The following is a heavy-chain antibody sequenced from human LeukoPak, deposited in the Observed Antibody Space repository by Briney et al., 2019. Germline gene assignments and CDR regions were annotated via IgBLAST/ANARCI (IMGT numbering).Heavy chain of an antibody. D-gene: IGHD3-9*01. CDR3: ARVNDILTGYYKDY. V-gene: IGHV1-8*01. J-gene: IGHJ4*02. CDR1: GYTFTSYD. CDR2: MNPNSGNT. Sequence: ASVKVFCKASGYTFTSYDINWVRQAIGQGLEWMGWMNPNSGNTGYAQKFQGRVTMTRNTSISTAYMELSSLRSEDTAVYYCARVNDILTGYYKDYWGQGTLVTVSS.